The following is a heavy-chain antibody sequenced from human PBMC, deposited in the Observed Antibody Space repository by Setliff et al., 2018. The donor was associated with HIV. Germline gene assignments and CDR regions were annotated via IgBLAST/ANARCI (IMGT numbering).Heavy chain of an antibody. D-gene: IGHD2-15*01. J-gene: IGHJ5*01. CDR2: ISVDGSGK. CDR1: GFTFSDSV. V-gene: IGHV3-30*07. CDR3: ARDALFCDGGRCSAFNWLDS. Sequence: PGGSLRLSCTASGFTFSDSVMHWVRQPPGKGLEWVAAISVDGSGKFYADSVKGRFTISRDNARNLVYLQMSSLRAEDTAAYYCARDALFCDGGRCSAFNWLDSWGQGTLVTVSS.